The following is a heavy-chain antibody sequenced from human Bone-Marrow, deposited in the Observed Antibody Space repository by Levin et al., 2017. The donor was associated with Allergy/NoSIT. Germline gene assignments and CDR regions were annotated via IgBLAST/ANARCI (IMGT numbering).Heavy chain of an antibody. CDR2: IGGGGGST. D-gene: IGHD4-17*01. CDR1: GFRFGGYV. J-gene: IGHJ4*02. CDR3: VRVAAVTSYYFDV. V-gene: IGHV3-23*01. Sequence: PGGSLRLSCAVSGFRFGGYVMSWVRQAPGQGLEWVSVIGGGGGSTDYAGSVKGRFTISRDNSKSIMWLQMDNLRAEDTARYYCVRVAAVTSYYFDVWGQGTPVTVSS.